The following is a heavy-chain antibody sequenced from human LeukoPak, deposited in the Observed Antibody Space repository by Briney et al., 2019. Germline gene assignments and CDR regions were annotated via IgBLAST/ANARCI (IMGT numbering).Heavy chain of an antibody. Sequence: GRSLRLSCAASGFTFSSYDMHWVRQATGKGLEWVSAIGTAGDTYYPGSVKGRFTISRENAKNSLYLQMNSLRAGDTVVYYCARGPEYGGTPDWYFDLWGRGTLVIVSS. CDR2: IGTAGDT. J-gene: IGHJ2*01. D-gene: IGHD4-23*01. CDR3: ARGPEYGGTPDWYFDL. CDR1: GFTFSSYD. V-gene: IGHV3-13*01.